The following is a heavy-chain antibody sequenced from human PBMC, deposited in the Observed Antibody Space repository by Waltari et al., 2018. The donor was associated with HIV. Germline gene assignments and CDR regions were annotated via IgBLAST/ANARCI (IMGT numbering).Heavy chain of an antibody. J-gene: IGHJ4*02. Sequence: EVQLVESGGGLVQPGGSLRLSCAASGFTFRSYDLHWVRQATGKGLEWVSAIGTAGDTYYPGSVKGRFTISRENAKNSLYLQMNSLRAGDTAVYYCARGQQLAFFDYWGQGTLVTVSS. CDR1: GFTFRSYD. V-gene: IGHV3-13*01. CDR2: IGTAGDT. D-gene: IGHD6-13*01. CDR3: ARGQQLAFFDY.